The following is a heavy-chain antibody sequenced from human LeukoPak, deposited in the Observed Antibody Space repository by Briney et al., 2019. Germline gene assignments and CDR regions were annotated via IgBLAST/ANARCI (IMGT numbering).Heavy chain of an antibody. CDR1: GFMFSAYA. V-gene: IGHV3-21*01. CDR3: ASLGAYDFWSGYSSDY. CDR2: ISSSSSYI. J-gene: IGHJ4*02. D-gene: IGHD3-3*01. Sequence: SGGSLRLSCVTSGFMFSAYAMSWVRQAPGKGLEWVSSISSSSSYIYYADSVKGRFTISRDNAKNSLYLQMNSLRAEDTAVYYCASLGAYDFWSGYSSDYWGQGTLVTVSS.